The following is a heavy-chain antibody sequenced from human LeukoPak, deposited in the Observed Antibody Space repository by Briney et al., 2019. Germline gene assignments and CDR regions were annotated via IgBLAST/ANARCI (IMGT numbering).Heavy chain of an antibody. J-gene: IGHJ4*02. V-gene: IGHV1-3*01. CDR2: INAGNGNT. Sequence: GASVKVSCKASGYTFTSYAMHWVRQAPGQRLEWMGWINAGNGNTKYSQKFQGRVTITRDTSASTAYMELSSLRSEDTAVYYCARDPGIVGASNFDYWGQGTLLTVSS. D-gene: IGHD1-26*01. CDR1: GYTFTSYA. CDR3: ARDPGIVGASNFDY.